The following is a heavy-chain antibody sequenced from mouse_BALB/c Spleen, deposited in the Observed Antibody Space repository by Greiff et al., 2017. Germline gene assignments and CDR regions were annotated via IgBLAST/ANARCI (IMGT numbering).Heavy chain of an antibody. CDR3: NTLTGTSYYAMDY. D-gene: IGHD4-1*01. CDR1: GFTFSNYW. V-gene: IGHV6-6*02. Sequence: DVMLVESGGGLVQPGGSMKLSCVASGFTFSNYWMNWVRQSPEKGLEWVAVISLKSNNYATHYAESGKGRCTISRDEYKSSVYLQMNNLRAEDTGIYYYNTLTGTSYYAMDYWGQGTSVTVSS. J-gene: IGHJ4*01. CDR2: ISLKSNNYAT.